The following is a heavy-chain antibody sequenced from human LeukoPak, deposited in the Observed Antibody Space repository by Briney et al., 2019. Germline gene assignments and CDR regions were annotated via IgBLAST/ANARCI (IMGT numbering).Heavy chain of an antibody. CDR3: TRLPTQLGTGYYYGMDV. J-gene: IGHJ6*02. Sequence: SQTLSLTCAISGDSVSSGSAAWNWIRQSPSRGLAWLGRTYYRSKWYNDYAISVKSRITINPDTSRNQFSLHLNSVTPEDTAVYYCTRLPTQLGTGYYYGMDVWGQGTTVTVSS. V-gene: IGHV6-1*01. CDR1: GDSVSSGSAA. D-gene: IGHD7-27*01. CDR2: TYYRSKWYN.